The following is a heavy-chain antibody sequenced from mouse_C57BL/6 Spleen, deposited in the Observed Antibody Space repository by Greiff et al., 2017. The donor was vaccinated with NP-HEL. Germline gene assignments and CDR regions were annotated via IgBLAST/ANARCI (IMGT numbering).Heavy chain of an antibody. J-gene: IGHJ3*01. Sequence: QVQLKESGAELVRPGASVTLSCKASGYTFTDYEMHWVKQTPVYGLEWIGAIDPETGGTAYNQKFKGKAILTADKSSSTAYMELRSLTSEDSAVYYCTHYYGSSSWFAYWGQGTLVTVSA. CDR1: GYTFTDYE. CDR3: THYYGSSSWFAY. V-gene: IGHV1-15*01. D-gene: IGHD1-1*01. CDR2: IDPETGGT.